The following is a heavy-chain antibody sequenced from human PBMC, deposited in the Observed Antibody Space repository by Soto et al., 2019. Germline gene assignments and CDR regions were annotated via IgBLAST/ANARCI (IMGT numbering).Heavy chain of an antibody. V-gene: IGHV3-30-3*01. CDR1: GFTFSSYA. CDR2: ISYDGNNK. Sequence: QVQLVESGGGVVQPGRSLRLSCAASGFTFSSYAMHWVRQAPGKGLEWVAVISYDGNNKYYADSVKGRFTISRDNSKNTLYLQMNSLRAEDTAVYYCARDTGIRRTGIAVAGALLCWGQGTLVTVSS. CDR3: ARDTGIRRTGIAVAGALLC. D-gene: IGHD6-19*01. J-gene: IGHJ4*02.